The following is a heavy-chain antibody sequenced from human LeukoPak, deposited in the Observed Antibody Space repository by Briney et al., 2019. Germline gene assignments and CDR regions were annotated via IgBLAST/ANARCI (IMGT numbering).Heavy chain of an antibody. V-gene: IGHV4-31*03. D-gene: IGHD3-10*01. CDR2: IYYSGST. Sequence: PSETLSLTCTVSGGSISSGGYYWSWIRQHPGKGLEWIGYIYYSGSTYYNPSLKSRVTISVDTSKNQFSLKLSSVTAADTAVYYCARGSGSWYIHSYYFDYWGQGTLVTVSS. CDR3: ARGSGSWYIHSYYFDY. J-gene: IGHJ4*02. CDR1: GGSISSGGYY.